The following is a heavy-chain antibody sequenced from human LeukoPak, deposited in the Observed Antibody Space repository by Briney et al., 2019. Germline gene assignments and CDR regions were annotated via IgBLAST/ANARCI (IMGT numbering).Heavy chain of an antibody. CDR3: ARLLAYGSGAEAFDY. Sequence: GGSLRLSCAASGFTFSSYWMCWIRQAPGKGLEWVANIKEDGTEKYYVDSVKGRFTISRDNAKISLYLQMNSLRAEDTAVYYCARLLAYGSGAEAFDYWGQGALVTVSS. CDR1: GFTFSSYW. CDR2: IKEDGTEK. J-gene: IGHJ4*02. V-gene: IGHV3-7*01. D-gene: IGHD3-10*01.